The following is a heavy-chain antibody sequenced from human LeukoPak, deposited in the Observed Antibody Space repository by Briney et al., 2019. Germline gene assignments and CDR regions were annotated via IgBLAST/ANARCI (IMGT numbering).Heavy chain of an antibody. V-gene: IGHV3-9*01. CDR1: GFTFDDYA. CDR3: VKDISAVAGSFDY. J-gene: IGHJ4*02. CDR2: ISWNSGSI. D-gene: IGHD6-19*01. Sequence: GRSLRLSCAASGFTFDDYAMHWVRQAPGKGLEWVSGISWNSGSIGYADSVKGRFTISRDNAKNSLYLQMNSLRAEDTALYYCVKDISAVAGSFDYWGQGTLVTVSS.